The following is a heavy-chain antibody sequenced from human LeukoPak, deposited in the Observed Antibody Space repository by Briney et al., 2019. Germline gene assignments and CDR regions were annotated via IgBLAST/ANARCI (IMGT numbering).Heavy chain of an antibody. D-gene: IGHD6-19*01. J-gene: IGHJ4*02. CDR1: GYTFTGYY. CDR3: ARGIAVAGPCVDY. CDR2: INPTSGGT. V-gene: IGHV1-2*02. Sequence: GASVKVSCKASGYTFTGYYMHWVRQAPGQGLEWMGWINPTSGGTNYAQKFQGRVTMTTDTSISTAYMELSRLRSDDTAVYYCARGIAVAGPCVDYWGQGTLVTVCS.